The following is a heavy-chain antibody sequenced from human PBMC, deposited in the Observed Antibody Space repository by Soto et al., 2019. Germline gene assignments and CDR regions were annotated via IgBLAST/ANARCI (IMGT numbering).Heavy chain of an antibody. Sequence: SVKVSCKASAGTFSSYAISWVRQAPRQGLEWMGGIIPIFGTANYAQKFHGRVTITADESTSTAYMELSSLSSEDTAVYYCAREYSYGYRDPDYGMDVWGQGTTVTVSS. J-gene: IGHJ6*02. D-gene: IGHD5-18*01. CDR1: AGTFSSYA. CDR3: AREYSYGYRDPDYGMDV. V-gene: IGHV1-69*13. CDR2: IIPIFGTA.